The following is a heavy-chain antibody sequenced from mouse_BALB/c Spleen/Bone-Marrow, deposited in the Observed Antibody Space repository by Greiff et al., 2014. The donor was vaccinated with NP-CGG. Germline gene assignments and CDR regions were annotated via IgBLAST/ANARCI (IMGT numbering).Heavy chain of an antibody. V-gene: IGHV14-3*02. CDR1: GFNIKDTY. CDR2: IGPANGNT. D-gene: IGHD1-1*01. Sequence: EVQLVESGAELVKPGASVKLSCTASGFNIKDTYMHWVKQRPEQGLEWIGRIGPANGNTKYDPKFQGKATITADTSSNTAYLQLSSLTSEDTAVYYCASYYYGSSGFAYWGQGTLVTVSA. CDR3: ASYYYGSSGFAY. J-gene: IGHJ3*01.